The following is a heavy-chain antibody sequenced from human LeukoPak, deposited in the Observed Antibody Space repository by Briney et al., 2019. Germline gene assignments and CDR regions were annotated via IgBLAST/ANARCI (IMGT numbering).Heavy chain of an antibody. D-gene: IGHD1-14*01. J-gene: IGHJ6*04. CDR1: GFTFTRFG. CDR3: VRDTGYNKYGMDV. CDR2: IWFDGSKT. V-gene: IGHV3-33*01. Sequence: GESLRLSCAASGFTFTRFGIHWVRQAPGKGLEWVSVIWFDGSKTYYADSVKGRFTISRDTSQSTVFLQMNSLRAEDTAVYYCVRDTGYNKYGMDVWGKGTTVTVSS.